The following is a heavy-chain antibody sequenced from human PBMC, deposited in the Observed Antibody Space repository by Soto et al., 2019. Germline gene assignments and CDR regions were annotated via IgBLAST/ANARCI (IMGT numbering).Heavy chain of an antibody. Sequence: TLSLTCAVSGYSISSGYYWGWIRQPPGKGLEWIGSIYHSGSTYYNPSLKSRVTISVDTSKNQFSLKLSSVTAADTAVYYCARTSYSSGWYGGYYYYGMDVWGQGTTVTVSS. CDR1: GYSISSGYY. V-gene: IGHV4-38-2*01. D-gene: IGHD6-19*01. CDR3: ARTSYSSGWYGGYYYYGMDV. CDR2: IYHSGST. J-gene: IGHJ6*02.